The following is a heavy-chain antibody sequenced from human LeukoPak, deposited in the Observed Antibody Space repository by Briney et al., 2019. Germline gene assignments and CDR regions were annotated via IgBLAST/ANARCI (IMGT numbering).Heavy chain of an antibody. Sequence: PGGSLRLSCAASGFTFSSYAMSWVRQAPGKGLEWVSAISGSGGSTYYADSVKGRFTISRDNSKNTLYLQMNSLRAEDPAVYYCATLKDVGDYDTRTFFDYWGQGTLVTVSS. CDR3: ATLKDVGDYDTRTFFDY. V-gene: IGHV3-23*01. D-gene: IGHD4-17*01. CDR1: GFTFSSYA. J-gene: IGHJ4*02. CDR2: ISGSGGST.